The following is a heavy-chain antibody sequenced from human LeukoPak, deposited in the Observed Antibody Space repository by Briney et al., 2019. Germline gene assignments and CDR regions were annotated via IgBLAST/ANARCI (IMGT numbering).Heavy chain of an antibody. CDR2: IYYSGST. Sequence: PSETLSLTCTVSGGSISSSSYYWGWIRQPPGKGLEWIGSIYYSGSTNYNPSLKSRVTISVDTSKNQFSLKLSSVTAADTAVYYCARDYYDSSGYYYDGGYFDYWGQGTLVTVSS. D-gene: IGHD3-22*01. CDR1: GGSISSSSYY. J-gene: IGHJ4*02. V-gene: IGHV4-39*07. CDR3: ARDYYDSSGYYYDGGYFDY.